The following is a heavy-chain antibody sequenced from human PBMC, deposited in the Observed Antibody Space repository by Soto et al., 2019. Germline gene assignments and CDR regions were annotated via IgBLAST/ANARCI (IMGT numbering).Heavy chain of an antibody. CDR3: ARLGTSEYFEH. V-gene: IGHV1-18*01. D-gene: IGHD1-1*01. J-gene: IGHJ1*01. CDR2: ISTYSGDT. Sequence: QVQLVQSGAEVKKPGASVKVSCKASGYTFIRYPLNWVRQAPGQGLEWMGWISTYSGDTNYAQKVQDRITMTTDTSTGTAYMELRSLRSDDTAVYYCARLGTSEYFEHWGQGTLVTVSS. CDR1: GYTFIRYP.